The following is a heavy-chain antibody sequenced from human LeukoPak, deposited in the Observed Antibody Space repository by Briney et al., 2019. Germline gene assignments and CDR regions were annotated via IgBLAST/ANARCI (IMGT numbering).Heavy chain of an antibody. Sequence: SQTLSLTCTVSGGSISSGDYYWSWIRQPPGKGLEWIGYIYYSGSTYYNPSLKSRVTISADTSKNQFSLKLSSVTAADTAVYYCARDPAPGYCSSTSCYTPYYFDYWGQGTLVTVSS. CDR1: GGSISSGDYY. J-gene: IGHJ4*02. D-gene: IGHD2-2*02. CDR2: IYYSGST. CDR3: ARDPAPGYCSSTSCYTPYYFDY. V-gene: IGHV4-30-4*08.